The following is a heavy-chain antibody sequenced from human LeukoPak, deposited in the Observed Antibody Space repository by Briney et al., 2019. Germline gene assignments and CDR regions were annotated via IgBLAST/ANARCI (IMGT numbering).Heavy chain of an antibody. D-gene: IGHD3-22*01. V-gene: IGHV3-15*01. CDR3: TTGDSSSPL. CDR2: VKSKADGGTT. J-gene: IGHJ4*02. CDR1: GFTFSNAW. Sequence: GGSLGLSCAASGFTFSNAWMNWVRQAPGKRLEWVGRVKSKADGGTTEYAAPVKGRFTISRDDSKNTLYLQMNSLKTEDAAVYYCTTGDSSSPLWGQGTLVTVSS.